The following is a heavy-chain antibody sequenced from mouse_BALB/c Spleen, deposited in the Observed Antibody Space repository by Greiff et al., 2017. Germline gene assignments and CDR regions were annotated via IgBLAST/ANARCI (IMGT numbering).Heavy chain of an antibody. CDR2: IYPGNGDT. V-gene: IGHV1-12*01. Sequence: LQQPGAELVKPGASVKMSCKASGYTFTSYNMHWVKQTPGQGLEWIGAIYPGNGDTSYNQKFKGKATLTADKSSSTAYMQLSSLTSEDSAVYYCARWPNYDGYCAMDYWGQGTSVTVSS. D-gene: IGHD2-4*01. CDR3: ARWPNYDGYCAMDY. J-gene: IGHJ4*01. CDR1: GYTFTSYN.